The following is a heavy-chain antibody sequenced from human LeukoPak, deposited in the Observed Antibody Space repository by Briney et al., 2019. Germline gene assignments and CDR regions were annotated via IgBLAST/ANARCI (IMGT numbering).Heavy chain of an antibody. J-gene: IGHJ4*02. CDR1: GFTFSSYS. V-gene: IGHV3-48*01. CDR2: ISSSSSTI. Sequence: GESLRLSCAASGFTFSSYSMNWVRQAPGKGLEWVSYISSSSSTIYYADSVKGRFTISRDNAKNSLYLQMNSLRAEDTAVYYCARELYYYDSSGYLRLNNFDYWGQGTLVTVSS. D-gene: IGHD3-22*01. CDR3: ARELYYYDSSGYLRLNNFDY.